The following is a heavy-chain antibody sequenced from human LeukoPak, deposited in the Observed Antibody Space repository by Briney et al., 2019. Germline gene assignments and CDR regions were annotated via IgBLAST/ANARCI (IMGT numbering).Heavy chain of an antibody. CDR1: GGSFSGYY. CDR2: INHSGST. J-gene: IGHJ4*02. D-gene: IGHD6-19*01. CDR3: ARVVLLYSSGWRFDY. Sequence: SETLSLTCAVYGGSFSGYYWSWIRQPPGKGLEWIGEINHSGSTNYNPSLKSRVTISVDTSKNRFSLKLSSVTAADTAVYYCARVVLLYSSGWRFDYWGQGTLVTVSS. V-gene: IGHV4-34*01.